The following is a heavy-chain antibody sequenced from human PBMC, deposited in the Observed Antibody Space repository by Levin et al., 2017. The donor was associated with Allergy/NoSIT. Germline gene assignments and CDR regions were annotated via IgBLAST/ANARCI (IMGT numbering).Heavy chain of an antibody. J-gene: IGHJ3*02. D-gene: IGHD1-26*01. Sequence: SGPTLVKPTQTLTLTCTFSGFSLSTSGVGVGWIRQPPGKALEWLALIYWDDDKRYSPSLKSRLTITKDTSKNQVVLTMTNMDPVDTATYYCAQVYSGSYSDAFDIWGQGTMVTVSS. CDR2: IYWDDDK. CDR1: GFSLSTSGVG. CDR3: AQVYSGSYSDAFDI. V-gene: IGHV2-5*02.